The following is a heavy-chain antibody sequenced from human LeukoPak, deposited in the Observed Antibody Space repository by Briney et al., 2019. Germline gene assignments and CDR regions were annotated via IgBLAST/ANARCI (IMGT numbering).Heavy chain of an antibody. CDR2: IYHNGRT. Sequence: SGTLSLTCVVSGDSVGSSHWWSWVRQPPGKGLEWIGEIYHNGRTNYNPSLKSRVTISVDKSNNHFSLKLSSVTAADTAVYYCARGGDNLFDYWGQGTLVTVSS. CDR1: GDSVGSSHW. V-gene: IGHV4-4*02. J-gene: IGHJ4*02. CDR3: ARGGDNLFDY. D-gene: IGHD2-21*02.